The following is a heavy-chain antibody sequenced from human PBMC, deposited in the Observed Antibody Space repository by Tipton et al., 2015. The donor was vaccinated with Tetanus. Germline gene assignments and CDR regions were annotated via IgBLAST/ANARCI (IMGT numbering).Heavy chain of an antibody. CDR2: IYPADSDI. Sequence: VQLVQSGAEVKKPGESLKISCQGSGYNFNLYWIAWVRQMPGKGLEWMGVIYPADSDIRNSPSFQGQVTMSVDKSTSTAYLQWRSLKASDSAMYYCARHSGGSEIGYYDDMDVWGQGTTVTVSS. J-gene: IGHJ6*02. CDR3: ARHSGGSEIGYYDDMDV. D-gene: IGHD3-10*01. V-gene: IGHV5-51*01. CDR1: GYNFNLYW.